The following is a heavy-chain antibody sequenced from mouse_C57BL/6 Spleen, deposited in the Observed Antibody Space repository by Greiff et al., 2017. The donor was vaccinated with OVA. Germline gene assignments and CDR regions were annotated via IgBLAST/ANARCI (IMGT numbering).Heavy chain of an antibody. CDR2: IFPGCGST. CDR1: GYTFTDYN. CDR3: ARRDSRSYNYAMDY. D-gene: IGHD3-2*01. V-gene: IGHV1-75*01. J-gene: IGHJ4*01. Sequence: QVQLKESGPELVKPGASVKISCKASGYTFTDYNINWVKQRPGQGLEWIGWIFPGCGSTNYNEKFKGKATFTVDKSSSTAYMLLNSLTSEDSAVYFRARRDSRSYNYAMDYWGQGASVTVST.